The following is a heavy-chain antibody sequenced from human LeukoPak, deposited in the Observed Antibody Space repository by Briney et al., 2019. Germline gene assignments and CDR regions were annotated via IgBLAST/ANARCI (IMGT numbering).Heavy chain of an antibody. V-gene: IGHV3-23*01. CDR3: AKARLSTGWAYSDY. Sequence: GGSLRLSCAASGFTFSGYAMSWVRQAPGKGLEWVSAIVGGGGTTFYADSVKGRFTISRDNSKNTVYLQMNSLRAEDTAVYFCAKARLSTGWAYSDYWGQGTLVTVSS. CDR1: GFTFSGYA. CDR2: IVGGGGTT. D-gene: IGHD6-19*01. J-gene: IGHJ4*02.